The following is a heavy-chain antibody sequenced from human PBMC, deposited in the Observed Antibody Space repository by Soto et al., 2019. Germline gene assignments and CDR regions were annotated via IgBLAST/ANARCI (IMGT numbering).Heavy chain of an antibody. J-gene: IGHJ4*02. CDR1: GFTFDDYG. V-gene: IGHV3-20*04. CDR2: VNWHGGST. D-gene: IGHD1-26*01. Sequence: EVQLVESGGGVLRPGGSLRLSCAASGFTFDDYGMSWARQAPGKGLEWVSGVNWHGGSTGYADSVKGRFTISRDNAKNSLDLQMNSLRADDTACYYCVRGSSLNFDYWGQGTLVTVSS. CDR3: VRGSSLNFDY.